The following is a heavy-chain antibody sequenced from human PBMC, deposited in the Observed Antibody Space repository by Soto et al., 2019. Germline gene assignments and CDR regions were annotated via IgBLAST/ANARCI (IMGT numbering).Heavy chain of an antibody. CDR3: ARGRSYHCSGAYVPNSHWFDA. V-gene: IGHV4-34*01. Sequence: QAHLQQWGAGLLKPSEALSLTCAVNGESFSGHFWSWIRQSPGKGLEWVGEVTDSGRTNINPSLKSGVSASVGTSKHPLSLYLRSVTAVDTAVYFCARGRSYHCSGAYVPNSHWFDAWGQGTLVTVSS. D-gene: IGHD3-10*01. J-gene: IGHJ5*02. CDR1: GESFSGHF. CDR2: VTDSGRT.